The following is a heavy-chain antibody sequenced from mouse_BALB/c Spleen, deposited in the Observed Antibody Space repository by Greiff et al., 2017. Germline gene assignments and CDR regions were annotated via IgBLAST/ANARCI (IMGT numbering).Heavy chain of an antibody. CDR1: GFTFSSYA. D-gene: IGHD2-14*01. CDR3: ARRYDEAMDY. V-gene: IGHV5-9-3*01. J-gene: IGHJ4*01. CDR2: ISSGGSYT. Sequence: EVHLVESGGGLVKPGGSLKLSCAASGFTFSSYAMSWVRQTPEKRLEWVATISSGGSYTYYPDSVKGRFTISRDNAKNTLYLQMSSLRSEDTAMYYCARRYDEAMDYWGQGTSVTVSS.